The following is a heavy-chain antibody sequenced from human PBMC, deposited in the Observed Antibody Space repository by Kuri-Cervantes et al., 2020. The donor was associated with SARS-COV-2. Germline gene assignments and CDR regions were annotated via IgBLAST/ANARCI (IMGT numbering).Heavy chain of an antibody. V-gene: IGHV3-23*01. CDR3: ANLQWLLIDDAFDI. Sequence: GESLKISCAASGFTFSSYAMSWVRQAPGKGLEWVSAISGSGGSTYYADSVKGRFTIPRDNSKNTLYLQMNSLRAEDTAVYYCANLQWLLIDDAFDIWGQGTMVTVSS. CDR1: GFTFSSYA. CDR2: ISGSGGST. D-gene: IGHD3-22*01. J-gene: IGHJ3*02.